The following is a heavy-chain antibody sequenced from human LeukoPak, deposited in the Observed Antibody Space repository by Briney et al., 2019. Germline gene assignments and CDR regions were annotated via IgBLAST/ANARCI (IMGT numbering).Heavy chain of an antibody. Sequence: PGGSLRLSCAASGFTFSSYGMHWVRQAPGKGLEWVAFIRYDGSNKYYADSVKGRFTISRDNSKNTLYLQMNSLRAEDTAVYYCAREYSGSYRIRHFDYWGQGTLVTVSS. CDR2: IRYDGSNK. CDR1: GFTFSSYG. D-gene: IGHD1-26*01. CDR3: AREYSGSYRIRHFDY. J-gene: IGHJ4*02. V-gene: IGHV3-30*02.